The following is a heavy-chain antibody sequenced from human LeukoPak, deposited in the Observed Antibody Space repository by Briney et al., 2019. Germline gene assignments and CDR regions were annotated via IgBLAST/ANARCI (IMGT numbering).Heavy chain of an antibody. V-gene: IGHV4-59*01. CDR1: GGSISSYY. CDR2: IYYSGST. D-gene: IGHD1-26*01. Sequence: PSETLSLTCTVSGGSISSYYWSWIRQPPGKGLEWIGYIYYSGSTNYNPSLKSRVTISVDTSKNQFSLKLSSVTAADTAVYYCARVEWELLGDAFDIWGQGTMVTVSS. J-gene: IGHJ3*02. CDR3: ARVEWELLGDAFDI.